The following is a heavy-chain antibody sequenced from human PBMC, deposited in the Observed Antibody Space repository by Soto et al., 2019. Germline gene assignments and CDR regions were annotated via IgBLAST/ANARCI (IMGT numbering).Heavy chain of an antibody. CDR1: GGSISSYY. CDR2: VYTSGST. J-gene: IGHJ3*02. CDR3: ARGGSSNWHAFDI. V-gene: IGHV4-4*07. D-gene: IGHD6-13*01. Sequence: SETLSLTCTVSGGSISSYYWSWIRQPAGKGLEWIGRVYTSGSTGYNPSLKSRVTMSVDTSKNQFSLKLSSLTAADTAVYYCARGGSSNWHAFDIWGQGTMVTVSS.